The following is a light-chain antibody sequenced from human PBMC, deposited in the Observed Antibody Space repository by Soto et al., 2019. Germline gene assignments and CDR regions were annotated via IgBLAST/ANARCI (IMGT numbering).Light chain of an antibody. V-gene: IGKV2-24*01. J-gene: IGKJ2*01. CDR1: QSLVYSDGNSY. CDR3: MQATQFPYT. Sequence: DIVMTQTPLSLPVTLGQPASISCRSSQSLVYSDGNSYLSWLQQRPGQPPRLLIYKLSNRLSGVPDRFSGSGAGTDFTLKISSVEAEDVGVYYCMQATQFPYTFGQGTKLEIK. CDR2: KLS.